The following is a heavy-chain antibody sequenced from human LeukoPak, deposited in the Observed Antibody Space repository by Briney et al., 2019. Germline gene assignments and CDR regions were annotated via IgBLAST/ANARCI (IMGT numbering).Heavy chain of an antibody. CDR3: AKDRGVRGVAYYGIDV. J-gene: IGHJ6*01. CDR2: ISGSGGST. V-gene: IGHV3-23*01. D-gene: IGHD3-10*01. Sequence: PGGSLRLSCAASGFTFSSYAMSWVRQAPGKRLEWVSAISGSGGSTYYADSVKGRFTISRDNSKHTLYLQMNSLRAEDTPVYYCAKDRGVRGVAYYGIDVWPQGTTDTVPT. CDR1: GFTFSSYA.